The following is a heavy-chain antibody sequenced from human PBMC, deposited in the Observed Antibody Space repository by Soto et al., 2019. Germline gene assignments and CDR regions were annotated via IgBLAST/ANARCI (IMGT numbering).Heavy chain of an antibody. Sequence: PGGSLRLSCTASGFTFSRYGMHWVRQAPGKGLEWVAVMSYDGSNKWYGDSVKGRFNVSRDNSKNTLYLQMNSLRAEDTAVYYCAKDFGDSSGYLPLDYWGQGTLVTAPQ. CDR1: GFTFSRYG. D-gene: IGHD3-22*01. CDR3: AKDFGDSSGYLPLDY. V-gene: IGHV3-30*18. J-gene: IGHJ4*02. CDR2: MSYDGSNK.